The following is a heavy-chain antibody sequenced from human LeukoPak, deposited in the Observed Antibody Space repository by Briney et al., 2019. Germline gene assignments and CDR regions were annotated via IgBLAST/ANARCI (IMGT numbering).Heavy chain of an antibody. D-gene: IGHD3-22*01. CDR1: GFTLSNHW. CDR2: ISGDEIWT. CDR3: AREYNSGPKQTDAFDI. Sequence: GGPLSLSCAASGFTLSNHWMHWVRQAPGKGRLWFSRISGDEIWTSYANSVKGRFIISRDNAKDTLYLQMNSLRTEDTAVYYCAREYNSGPKQTDAFDIWGQGTMVTVSS. V-gene: IGHV3-74*01. J-gene: IGHJ3*02.